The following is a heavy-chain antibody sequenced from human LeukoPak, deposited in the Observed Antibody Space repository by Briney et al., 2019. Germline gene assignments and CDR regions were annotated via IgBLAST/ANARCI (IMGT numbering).Heavy chain of an antibody. J-gene: IGHJ3*01. D-gene: IGHD3-10*01. Sequence: GASVKVSCKASGYIFTNYAMNWVRQAPGQGLEWMGYIKTSTGNPTYAQGFTGRFVISLDTSVSTAYLQINNLKTEDTAVYYCARDQDVMVRGDVWGQGTMVTVSS. CDR2: IKTSTGNP. CDR1: GYIFTNYA. V-gene: IGHV7-4-1*02. CDR3: ARDQDVMVRGDV.